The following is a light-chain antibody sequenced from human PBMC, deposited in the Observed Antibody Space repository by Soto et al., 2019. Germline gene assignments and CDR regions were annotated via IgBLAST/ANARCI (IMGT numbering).Light chain of an antibody. V-gene: IGLV2-14*01. Sequence: QSVLTQPASVSGSPGQSITISCTGTSSDVGGYNYDSWYQQHPGKAPKLMIYGVSNRPSGVSNRFSGSKSGNTASLTISGLQSEDEADYYCSSYTSSSTLSYVFGTGTKVTVL. CDR1: SSDVGGYNY. CDR2: GVS. CDR3: SSYTSSSTLSYV. J-gene: IGLJ1*01.